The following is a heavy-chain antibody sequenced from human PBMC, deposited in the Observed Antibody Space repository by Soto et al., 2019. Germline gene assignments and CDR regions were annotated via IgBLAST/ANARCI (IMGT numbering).Heavy chain of an antibody. Sequence: PGESLKISCQGSGYSFGAYWIGWVRQMPGKGLEWMGIIFPGDSDTRYRPSFQGQVTISVDKSINTAYLQWSSLKASDTAMYFFARCGIIRALPAYSGQGTHVTVSS. V-gene: IGHV5-51*01. D-gene: IGHD1-26*01. CDR2: IFPGDSDT. CDR1: GYSFGAYW. CDR3: ARCGIIRALPAY. J-gene: IGHJ4*02.